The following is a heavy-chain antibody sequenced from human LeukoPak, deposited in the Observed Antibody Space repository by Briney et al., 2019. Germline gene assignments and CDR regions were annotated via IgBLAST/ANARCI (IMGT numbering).Heavy chain of an antibody. CDR3: ARETEYSGSSRYHYYYYMDV. CDR2: ISSSGSTI. V-gene: IGHV3-11*01. J-gene: IGHJ6*03. Sequence: GGSLRLSCAASGFTFSDYYMSWIRQAPGKGLEWVSYISSSGSTIYYADSVKGRFTISRDNAKNSLYLQMNSLRAEDTAVYYCARETEYSGSSRYHYYYYMDVWGKGTTVTVSS. CDR1: GFTFSDYY. D-gene: IGHD6-6*01.